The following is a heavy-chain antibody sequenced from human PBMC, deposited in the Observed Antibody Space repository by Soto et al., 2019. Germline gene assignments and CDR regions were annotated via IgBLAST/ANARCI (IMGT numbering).Heavy chain of an antibody. CDR3: ARVVAARSYRIDY. J-gene: IGHJ4*02. D-gene: IGHD6-6*01. CDR1: GGSFSGYY. CDR2: INHSGST. Sequence: QVQLQQWGAGLLKPSETLSLTCAVYGGSFSGYYWSWIRQPPGKGLEWIGEINHSGSTNYNPSLKSRVTISVDTSKNQFPLKLSSVTAADTAVYYCARVVAARSYRIDYWGQGTLVTVSS. V-gene: IGHV4-34*01.